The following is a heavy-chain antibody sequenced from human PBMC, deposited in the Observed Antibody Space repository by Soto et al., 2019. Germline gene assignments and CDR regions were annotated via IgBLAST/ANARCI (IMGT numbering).Heavy chain of an antibody. CDR1: GGSISSGGYY. D-gene: IGHD4-17*01. Sequence: SETLSLTCTVSGGSISSGGYYWSWIRQHPGKGQEWIGYIYYSGSTYYNPSLKSRVTISVDTFKNQFSLKLSSVTAADTAVYYCARGTYDYGDYVPTDYWGQGTLVTVSS. CDR2: IYYSGST. CDR3: ARGTYDYGDYVPTDY. J-gene: IGHJ4*02. V-gene: IGHV4-31*03.